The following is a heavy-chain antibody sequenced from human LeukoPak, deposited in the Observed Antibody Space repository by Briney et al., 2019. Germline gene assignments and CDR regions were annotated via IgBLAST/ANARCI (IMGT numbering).Heavy chain of an antibody. CDR1: GFTFDDYA. V-gene: IGHV3-43D*03. J-gene: IGHJ4*02. D-gene: IGHD1-20*01. CDR2: ISWDGGST. Sequence: PGGSLRLSCAASGFTFDDYAMHWVRQAPGKGLEWVSLISWDGGSTYYADSVKGRFTISRDNSKNSLYLQMNSLRAEATALYYCVKDIGAYNWNYFDQWAQGTVDSVST. CDR3: VKDIGAYNWNYFDQ.